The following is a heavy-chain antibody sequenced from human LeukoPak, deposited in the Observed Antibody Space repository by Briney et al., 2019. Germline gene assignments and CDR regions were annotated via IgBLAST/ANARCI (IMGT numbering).Heavy chain of an antibody. CDR3: ARAVSTYGLDS. CDR2: ISSTSSDI. V-gene: IGHV3-21*01. Sequence: GWLLRLSCAASGFTFSTFGMNWVRQAPGKGLECVSSISSTSSDIYYADSVKGRFAISRDDAKNSLYLQMNSLRAEDTAVYYCARAVSTYGLDSWGQGTLVT. D-gene: IGHD3-10*01. CDR1: GFTFSTFG. J-gene: IGHJ4*02.